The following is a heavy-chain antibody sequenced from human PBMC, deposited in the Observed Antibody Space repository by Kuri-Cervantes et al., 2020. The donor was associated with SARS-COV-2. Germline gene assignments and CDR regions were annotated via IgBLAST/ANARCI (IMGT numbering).Heavy chain of an antibody. J-gene: IGHJ6*02. CDR3: ARYYSYSLYYGMEV. CDR2: INPSGGT. CDR1: GYTFTGYY. Sequence: ASVKVSCKASGYTFTGYYMHWVRQAPGQGLEWMGWINPSGGTKYAQKIQGRVTMTRDTSISTAYMELSRLRTDDTAVYYCARYYSYSLYYGMEVWGQGTMVTVSS. D-gene: IGHD5-18*01. V-gene: IGHV1-2*02.